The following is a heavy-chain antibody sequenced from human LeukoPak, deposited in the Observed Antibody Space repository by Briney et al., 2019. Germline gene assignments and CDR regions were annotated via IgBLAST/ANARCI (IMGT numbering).Heavy chain of an antibody. D-gene: IGHD6-19*01. CDR2: IYYSGST. Sequence: SETLSLTCTVSGGSISSSSYYWGWIRQPPGKGLEWIGSIYYSGSTYYNPSLKSRVTISVDTSKNQFSLKLSSVTAADTAVYYCARAIGIAVAGGSVDYWGQGTLVTVSS. J-gene: IGHJ4*02. CDR1: GGSISSSSYY. V-gene: IGHV4-39*07. CDR3: ARAIGIAVAGGSVDY.